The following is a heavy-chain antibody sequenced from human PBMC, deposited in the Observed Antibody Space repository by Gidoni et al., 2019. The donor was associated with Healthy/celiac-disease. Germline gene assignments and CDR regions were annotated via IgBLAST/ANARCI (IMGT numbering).Heavy chain of an antibody. J-gene: IGHJ6*03. CDR3: AREGGSHGYYYYYMDV. D-gene: IGHD1-26*01. Sequence: QAPGQGLEWMGGIIPIFGTANYAQKFQGRVTITADKSTSTAYMELSSLRSEDTAVYYCAREGGSHGYYYYYMDVWGKGTTVTVSS. CDR2: IIPIFGTA. V-gene: IGHV1-69*06.